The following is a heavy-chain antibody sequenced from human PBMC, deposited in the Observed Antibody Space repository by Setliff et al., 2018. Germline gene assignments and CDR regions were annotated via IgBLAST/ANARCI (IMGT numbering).Heavy chain of an antibody. J-gene: IGHJ4*02. CDR3: ARAPRYFDPTGSYFDY. V-gene: IGHV4-34*01. Sequence: PSETLSLTCAASGGTFSDYYWTWIRQPPGKGLEWIGEINHSGSTNYNPSLKSRVTISVDKSTNQFSLKLDSVTAADTAVYYCARAPRYFDPTGSYFDYWGQGTLVTVSS. CDR1: GGTFSDYY. D-gene: IGHD3-9*01. CDR2: INHSGST.